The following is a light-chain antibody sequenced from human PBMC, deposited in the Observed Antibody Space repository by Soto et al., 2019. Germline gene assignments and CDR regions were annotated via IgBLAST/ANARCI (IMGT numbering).Light chain of an antibody. Sequence: EIVMTQSPATLSVSPGGRATLSCRASQSVGSNLAWYQQKPGQAPRLLFYSASTRATDVPARFSGSGSGTALTLPLSSLQSEDFAVYYCQHDNEWPPGVTFGPGTKVDVK. J-gene: IGKJ3*01. CDR3: QHDNEWPPGVT. CDR1: QSVGSN. CDR2: SAS. V-gene: IGKV3-15*01.